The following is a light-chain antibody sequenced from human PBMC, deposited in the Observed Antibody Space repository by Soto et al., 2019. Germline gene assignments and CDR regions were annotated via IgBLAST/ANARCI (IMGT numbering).Light chain of an antibody. V-gene: IGLV2-14*01. Sequence: QSALTQPASLSGSPGQSMTISCAGTSSDVGGYSYVSWYQQHPGRAPKLMIYDVSWRPPGISNRFSGSKSGNTASLTISGLKAEDEADYFCSSYPSTTSVIFGGGTQLTVL. J-gene: IGLJ2*01. CDR1: SSDVGGYSY. CDR3: SSYPSTTSVI. CDR2: DVS.